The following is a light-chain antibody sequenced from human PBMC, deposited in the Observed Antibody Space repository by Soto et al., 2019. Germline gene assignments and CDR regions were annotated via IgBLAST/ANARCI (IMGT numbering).Light chain of an antibody. V-gene: IGKV4-1*01. Sequence: DIVMTQSPDSLAVSLGERATINCKSSQSVLYSSNNKNYLHWYQQKAGQAPKLLIYAASNLQSGVPSRFSGRGSGTDFTLTVESLQPEDFATYYCQQGYSNPWTFGQGTKVDIK. CDR2: AAS. CDR1: QSVLYSSNNKNY. J-gene: IGKJ1*01. CDR3: QQGYSNPWT.